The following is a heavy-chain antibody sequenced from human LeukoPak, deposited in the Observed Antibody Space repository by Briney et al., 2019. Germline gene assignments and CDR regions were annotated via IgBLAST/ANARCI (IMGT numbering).Heavy chain of an antibody. CDR1: GYSFTNVG. CDR2: SSAYNGNT. J-gene: IGHJ4*02. Sequence: GASVKVSCKASGYSFTNVGITWVRQAPGQGLEWMGWSSAYNGNTDYAQNFQGRVTVTADTSTSTAYLELRGLRSDDTAVYYCARSGCSAGTCYSQTVKFDYWGQGTLVTVSS. D-gene: IGHD2-15*01. V-gene: IGHV1-18*01. CDR3: ARSGCSAGTCYSQTVKFDY.